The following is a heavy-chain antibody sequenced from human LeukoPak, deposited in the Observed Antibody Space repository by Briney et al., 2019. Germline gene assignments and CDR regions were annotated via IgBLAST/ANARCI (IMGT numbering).Heavy chain of an antibody. CDR3: ARDRAGSGSDY. J-gene: IGHJ4*02. D-gene: IGHD6-19*01. CDR2: IIPIPGIA. CDR1: GGTFSSYA. V-gene: IGHV1-69*04. Sequence: GASVKVSCKASGGTFSSYAISWVRQAPGQGLEWMGRIIPIPGIANYAQKFQGRVTITADKSTSTAYMELSSLRSEDTAVYYCARDRAGSGSDYWGQGTLVTVSS.